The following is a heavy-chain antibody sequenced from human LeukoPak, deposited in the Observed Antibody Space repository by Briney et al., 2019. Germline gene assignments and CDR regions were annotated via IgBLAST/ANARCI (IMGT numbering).Heavy chain of an antibody. CDR3: ARDGSYGAFDI. J-gene: IGHJ3*02. CDR2: IYYSGST. Sequence: SETLSLTCTVSGGSISTYYWSWIRQPPGKGLEWIGYIYYSGSTNYNPSLKTRVTISVDTSKNQFSLKLSSVTAADTAVYYCARDGSYGAFDIWGQGTMVTVSS. V-gene: IGHV4-59*01. D-gene: IGHD1-26*01. CDR1: GGSISTYY.